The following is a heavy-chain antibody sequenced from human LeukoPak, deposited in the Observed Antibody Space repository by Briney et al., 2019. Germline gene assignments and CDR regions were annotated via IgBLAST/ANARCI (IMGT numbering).Heavy chain of an antibody. CDR2: INPSGGST. D-gene: IGHD5-18*01. V-gene: IGHV1-46*01. Sequence: ASVKVSCKASGYTFTSYYMHWVRQAPGQGLEWMGIINPSGGSTSYAQKFQGRVTMTRDMSTSTVYMELSSLRSEDTAVYYCARAGGWIQQQRGYYYYMDVWGKGTTVTVSS. J-gene: IGHJ6*03. CDR1: GYTFTSYY. CDR3: ARAGGWIQQQRGYYYYMDV.